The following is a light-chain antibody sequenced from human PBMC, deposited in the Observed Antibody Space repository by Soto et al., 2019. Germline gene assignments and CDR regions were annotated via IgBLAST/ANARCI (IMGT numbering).Light chain of an antibody. V-gene: IGKV3-15*01. CDR2: AAS. J-gene: IGKJ3*01. CDR1: QSVSGN. Sequence: EIVMTQSPATLSVSPGERATLSCRASQSVSGNLAWYQQKPGQAPRLLIYAASTRATGIPARFSGSGSGTDFTLTISSLQSEDFAVYSCQQYNNWPPITFGPGTKVDIK. CDR3: QQYNNWPPIT.